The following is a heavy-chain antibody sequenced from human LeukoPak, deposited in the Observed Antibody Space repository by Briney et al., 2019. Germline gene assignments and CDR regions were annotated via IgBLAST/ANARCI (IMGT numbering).Heavy chain of an antibody. D-gene: IGHD6-13*01. CDR1: GFTFGSYW. J-gene: IGHJ4*02. CDR3: ARDPYSSSWSYCFDY. CDR2: IKQDGSEK. V-gene: IGHV3-7*05. Sequence: GGSLRLSCAASGFTFGSYWMTWVRQAPGKGLEWVANIKQDGSEKYYVDSVKGRFTITRDNAKNSLYLQMNSLRAEDTAVYYCARDPYSSSWSYCFDYWGQGTLVTVSS.